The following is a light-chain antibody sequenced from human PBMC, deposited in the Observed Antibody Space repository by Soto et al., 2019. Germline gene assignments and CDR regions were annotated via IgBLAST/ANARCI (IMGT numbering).Light chain of an antibody. CDR3: QQYDSSPLT. V-gene: IGKV3-20*01. Sequence: EIVLTQSPGTLSLSPGERATLSCRASESVSDNYLAWYQQRSGQAPRLVIYGAFSRASAVPDRFSGSGSGADFTLTISRLEPEDFAVYYCQQYDSSPLTFGGGTKVEIK. CDR2: GAF. J-gene: IGKJ4*01. CDR1: ESVSDNY.